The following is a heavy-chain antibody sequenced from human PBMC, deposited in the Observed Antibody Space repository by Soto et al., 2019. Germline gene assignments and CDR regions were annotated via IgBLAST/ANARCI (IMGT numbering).Heavy chain of an antibody. CDR2: IYYSGST. J-gene: IGHJ4*02. CDR3: ARDRSSSGVGFDY. D-gene: IGHD6-19*01. CDR1: GGSISSGGYY. Sequence: SETLSLTCTVSGGSISSGGYYWSWIRQHPGKGLEWIGYIYYSGSTYYNPSLKSRVTISVDTSKHQFSLKLSSVTAADTAVYYCARDRSSSGVGFDYWGQGTLVTVSS. V-gene: IGHV4-31*03.